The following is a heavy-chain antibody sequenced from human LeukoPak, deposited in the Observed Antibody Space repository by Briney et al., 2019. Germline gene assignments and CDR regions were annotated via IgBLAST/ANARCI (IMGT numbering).Heavy chain of an antibody. V-gene: IGHV3-30*19. CDR2: TASHGRDN. J-gene: IGHJ4*02. D-gene: IGHD6-13*01. CDR3: AKDGPSAIAAAATYSQPDF. CDR1: GFTFSSYG. Sequence: PGGSLRLSCVASGFTFSSYGMHWVRQAPGKGLEWVAVTASHGRDNYYAVSVQGRFTIPRDNSRNTVYLQMNSLRTEDTAIYYCAKDGPSAIAAAATYSQPDFWGQGTLVTVSS.